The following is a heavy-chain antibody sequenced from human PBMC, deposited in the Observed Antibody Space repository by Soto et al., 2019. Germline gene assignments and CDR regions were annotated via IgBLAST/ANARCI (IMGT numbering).Heavy chain of an antibody. J-gene: IGHJ5*02. CDR1: GFTFSSYG. V-gene: IGHV3-33*01. D-gene: IGHD5-12*01. CDR3: ARDRRGYDHNWFDP. CDR2: IWYDGSNK. Sequence: QVQLVESGGGVVQPGRSLRLSCAASGFTFSSYGMHWVRQAPGKGLEWVAVIWYDGSNKYYADSVKGRFTISRDNSKNTLYLQMNSLRAEDTAVYYCARDRRGYDHNWFDPWGQGTLVTVSS.